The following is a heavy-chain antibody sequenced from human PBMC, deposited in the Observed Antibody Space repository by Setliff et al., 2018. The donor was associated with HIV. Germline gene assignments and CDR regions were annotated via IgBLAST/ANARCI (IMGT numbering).Heavy chain of an antibody. D-gene: IGHD3-3*01. V-gene: IGHV3-23*01. CDR2: VDTSGGTT. CDR1: GFTFTNYA. Sequence: PGGSLRLSCAASGFTFTNYAMSWVRQAPGKGLEWVSSVDTSGGTTQYATPVRGRFTISRDDLKNTMYLQMRGLKPEDTAIYYCTTSYYDLWNGYYSHQDHWGQGTMVTVSS. J-gene: IGHJ4*02. CDR3: TTSYYDLWNGYYSHQDH.